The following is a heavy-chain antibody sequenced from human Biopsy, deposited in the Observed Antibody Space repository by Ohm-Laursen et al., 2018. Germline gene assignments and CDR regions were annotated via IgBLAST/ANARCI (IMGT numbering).Heavy chain of an antibody. D-gene: IGHD1-26*01. V-gene: IGHV3-66*01. CDR1: GFTMSINY. J-gene: IGHJ4*02. Sequence: SLRLSCTASGFTMSINYMSWVRQAPGKGLERVSLVHRDGNTYYADSVKGRFTVSRDSSKSTLFLQMNNLRVEDTAVYYCARGRGALAPLDDWGQGTLVTVSS. CDR3: ARGRGALAPLDD. CDR2: VHRDGNT.